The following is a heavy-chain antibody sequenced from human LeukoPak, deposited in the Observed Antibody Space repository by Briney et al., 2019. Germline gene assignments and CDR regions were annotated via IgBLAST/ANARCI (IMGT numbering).Heavy chain of an antibody. CDR1: GYTFTSYY. CDR2: INPSGGRT. V-gene: IGHV1-46*01. Sequence: GAPVKVSCKASGYTFTSYYMYWVRQAPGQGLEWMGIINPSGGRTSYAQKFEGRVTMTRDTSTSTVYMELSSLRSEDTAVYYCARGYYEGFDYWGQGTLVTVSS. D-gene: IGHD3-22*01. CDR3: ARGYYEGFDY. J-gene: IGHJ4*02.